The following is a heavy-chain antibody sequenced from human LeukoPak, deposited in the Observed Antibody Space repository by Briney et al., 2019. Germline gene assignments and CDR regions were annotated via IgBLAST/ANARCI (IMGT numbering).Heavy chain of an antibody. CDR1: GGSVSSGGYS. CDR2: IYHSGST. V-gene: IGHV4-30-2*01. Sequence: SETLSLTCAVSGGSVSSGGYSWSWIRQPPGKGLEWIGYIYHSGSTHYNPSLKSRVTISVDRSKNQFSLKLSSVTAADTAVYYCARGITIFGVARHNWFDPWGQGTTVTVSS. D-gene: IGHD3-3*01. CDR3: ARGITIFGVARHNWFDP. J-gene: IGHJ5*02.